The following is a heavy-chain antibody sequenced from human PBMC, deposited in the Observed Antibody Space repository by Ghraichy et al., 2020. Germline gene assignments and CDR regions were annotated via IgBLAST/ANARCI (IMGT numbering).Heavy chain of an antibody. CDR1: GFTFSSYA. J-gene: IGHJ4*02. V-gene: IGHV3-23*01. CDR2: ISGSGGST. D-gene: IGHD6-19*01. Sequence: GGSLRLSCAASGFTFSSYAMSWVRQAPGKGLEWVSAISGSGGSTYYADSVKGRFTISRDNSKNTLYLQMNSLRAEDTAVYYCAKYGGAVAGPKEGYYFDYWGQGTLVTVSS. CDR3: AKYGGAVAGPKEGYYFDY.